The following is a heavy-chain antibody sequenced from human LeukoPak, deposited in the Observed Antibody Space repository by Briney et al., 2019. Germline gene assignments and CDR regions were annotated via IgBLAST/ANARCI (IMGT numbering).Heavy chain of an antibody. CDR2: IYYSGST. Sequence: SETLSLTCTVSGGSISSGDCYWSWIRQPPGKGLEWIGYIYYSGSTYYNPSLKSRVTISVDTSKNQFSLKLSSVTAADTAVYYCASDYSSSSWTGYLCYWGQGTLVTVSS. V-gene: IGHV4-30-4*08. J-gene: IGHJ4*02. CDR1: GGSISSGDCY. D-gene: IGHD6-6*01. CDR3: ASDYSSSSWTGYLCY.